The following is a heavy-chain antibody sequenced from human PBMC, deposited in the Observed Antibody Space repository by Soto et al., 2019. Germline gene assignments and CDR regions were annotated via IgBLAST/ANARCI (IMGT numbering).Heavy chain of an antibody. Sequence: QITLKESGPTLVKPTQTLTLTCTFSGFSLSTSGVGVCWILQPPGKALEWLALIYWADDKRYSPSLKSRLTSTKDTSKNQVVLTMTNMDPVDTATYYCANRRSGTYFDDWVQGTLVTVSS. CDR2: IYWADDK. CDR3: ANRRSGTYFDD. V-gene: IGHV2-5*02. J-gene: IGHJ4*02. D-gene: IGHD1-26*01. CDR1: GFSLSTSGVG.